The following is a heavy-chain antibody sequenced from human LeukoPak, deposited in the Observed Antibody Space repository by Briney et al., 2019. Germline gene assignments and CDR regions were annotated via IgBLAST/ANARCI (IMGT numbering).Heavy chain of an antibody. CDR1: GFTFSSYS. Sequence: GGSLRLSCAASGFTFSSYSMNWVRQAPGKRLEWVSSISSSSSYIYYADSVKGRFTISRDNAKNSLYLQMNSLRAEDTAVYYCAREGYCSGGSCYSGGHYYGMDVWGQGTTVTVSS. CDR3: AREGYCSGGSCYSGGHYYGMDV. V-gene: IGHV3-21*01. CDR2: ISSSSSYI. D-gene: IGHD2-15*01. J-gene: IGHJ6*02.